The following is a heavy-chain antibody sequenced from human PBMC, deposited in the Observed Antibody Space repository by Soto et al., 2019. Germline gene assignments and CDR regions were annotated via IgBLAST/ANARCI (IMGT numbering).Heavy chain of an antibody. J-gene: IGHJ4*02. V-gene: IGHV3-23*01. CDR2: LSYSGGSA. Sequence: GGSLRLSCAASGFTFSSYGMHWVRQAPGKGLEWVSTLSYSGGSAYYADSVKGRFTISRDTSKNTLYLQMNSLRAEDTAVYYCAKDFWSGYYGVHYDYWGQGTLVTVSS. CDR3: AKDFWSGYYGVHYDY. CDR1: GFTFSSYG. D-gene: IGHD3-3*01.